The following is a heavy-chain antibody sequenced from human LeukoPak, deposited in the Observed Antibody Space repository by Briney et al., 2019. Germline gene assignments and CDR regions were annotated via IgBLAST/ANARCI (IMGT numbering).Heavy chain of an antibody. D-gene: IGHD4-17*01. Sequence: GGSLRLSCAASGFTFSRYAMGWVRQAPGKGLEWVSAISGSGGSTYYADSVKGRFTISRDNSKNTLYLQMNSLRAEDTAVYYCAKLVTTVTAYYFDYWGQGTLVTVSS. CDR1: GFTFSRYA. J-gene: IGHJ4*02. CDR2: ISGSGGST. V-gene: IGHV3-23*01. CDR3: AKLVTTVTAYYFDY.